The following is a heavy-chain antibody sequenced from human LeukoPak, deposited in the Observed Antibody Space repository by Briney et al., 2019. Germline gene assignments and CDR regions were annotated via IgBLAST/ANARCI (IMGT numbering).Heavy chain of an antibody. CDR1: GFTFSSYA. CDR2: ISGSGGST. D-gene: IGHD6-13*01. J-gene: IGHJ4*02. Sequence: PGGSLRLSCAASGFTFSSYAMSWVRQAPGKGLEWVSAISGSGGSTYYADSVKGRFTISRDNSKNTLYLQMNSLRAEDTAVYYCAKDSPRSRSAAAGIHYFDYWGQGTLVTVSS. CDR3: AKDSPRSRSAAAGIHYFDY. V-gene: IGHV3-23*01.